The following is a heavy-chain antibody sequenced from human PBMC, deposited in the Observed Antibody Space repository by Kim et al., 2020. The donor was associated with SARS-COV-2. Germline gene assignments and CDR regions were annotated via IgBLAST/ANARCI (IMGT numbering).Heavy chain of an antibody. CDR1: GFTFSSYS. Sequence: GGSLRLSCAASGFTFSSYSMNWVRQAPGKGLEWVSSISSSSSYIYYADSVKGRFTISRDNAKNSLYLQMNSLRAEDTAVYYCARTIEVAATGAFDVWGQGTMVTVSS. D-gene: IGHD6-19*01. V-gene: IGHV3-21*01. CDR2: ISSSSSYI. J-gene: IGHJ3*01. CDR3: ARTIEVAATGAFDV.